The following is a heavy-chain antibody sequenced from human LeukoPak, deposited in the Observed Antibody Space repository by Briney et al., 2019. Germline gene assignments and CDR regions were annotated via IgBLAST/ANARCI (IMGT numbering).Heavy chain of an antibody. CDR2: IYHSGST. J-gene: IGHJ4*02. CDR3: ARAAGDGYNLDY. D-gene: IGHD5-24*01. CDR1: GGSFSGYY. V-gene: IGHV4-34*01. Sequence: SETLSLTCAVYGGSFSGYYWSWIRQPPGKGLEWIGEIYHSGSTNYNPSLKSRVTISVDKSKNQFSLKLSSVTAADTAVYYCARAAGDGYNLDYWGQGTLVTVSS.